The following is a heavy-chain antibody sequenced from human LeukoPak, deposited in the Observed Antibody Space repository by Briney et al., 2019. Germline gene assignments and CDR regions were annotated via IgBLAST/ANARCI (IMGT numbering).Heavy chain of an antibody. Sequence: GGSLRLSCAASGFPFTIAWMSWVRQAPGNGLEWIGRIRSKNDGGTTDYAAPVKGKFTISRDDSKSTPYLHMSSLTTEDTAIYYCTAYYDFLTGYNTRRDYWGRGTLVTVSP. V-gene: IGHV3-15*01. CDR1: GFPFTIAW. CDR3: TAYYDFLTGYNTRRDY. J-gene: IGHJ4*02. D-gene: IGHD3-9*01. CDR2: IRSKNDGGTT.